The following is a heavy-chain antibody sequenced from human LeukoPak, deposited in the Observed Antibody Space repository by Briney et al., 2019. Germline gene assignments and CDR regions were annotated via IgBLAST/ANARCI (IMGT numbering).Heavy chain of an antibody. D-gene: IGHD2-2*01. Sequence: SETLSLTCTVSGGSISSSSYYWGWIRQPPGKGLEWIGRIYYSGSTYYNPSLKSRVTISVDTSKNQFSLKLSSVTAADTAVYYCARTRRLYCSSTSCYGGDFGPWGQGTLVTVSS. V-gene: IGHV4-39*01. CDR1: GGSISSSSYY. CDR2: IYYSGST. J-gene: IGHJ5*02. CDR3: ARTRRLYCSSTSCYGGDFGP.